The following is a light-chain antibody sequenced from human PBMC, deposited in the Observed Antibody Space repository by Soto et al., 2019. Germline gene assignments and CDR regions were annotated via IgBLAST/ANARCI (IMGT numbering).Light chain of an antibody. J-gene: IGLJ2*01. V-gene: IGLV1-47*01. CDR3: ASWDDSMSAGEV. CDR1: GSNIGTNY. Sequence: QSVLTQPPSASGTPGQRVTISCSGSGSNIGTNYVYWYQQLPGTAPKLLIYRSNQRPSGVPDRFSGSKSGTSASLAISGFLSEDEADYYCASWDDSMSAGEVFGGGTKVTVL. CDR2: RSN.